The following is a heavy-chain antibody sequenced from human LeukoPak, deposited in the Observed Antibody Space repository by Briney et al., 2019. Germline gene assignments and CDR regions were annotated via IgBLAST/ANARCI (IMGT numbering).Heavy chain of an antibody. CDR3: AKSGGSYLFDY. CDR2: IKQDGSEK. Sequence: GGSLRLSCAASGFTFSSYWMSWVRQAPGKGLEWVANIKQDGSEKYYVDSVKGRFTISRDNAKNSLYLRMNSLRAEDTAVYYCAKSGGSYLFDYWGQGTLVTASS. V-gene: IGHV3-7*03. D-gene: IGHD1-26*01. CDR1: GFTFSSYW. J-gene: IGHJ4*02.